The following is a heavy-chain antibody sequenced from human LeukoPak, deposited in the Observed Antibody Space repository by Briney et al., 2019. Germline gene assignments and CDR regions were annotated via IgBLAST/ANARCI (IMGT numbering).Heavy chain of an antibody. CDR2: IYHSGST. J-gene: IGHJ4*02. CDR3: ASGSGSYYLFDY. CDR1: GGSISSGGYS. V-gene: IGHV4-30-2*01. Sequence: SETLSLTCAVSGGSISSGGYSWSWIRQPPGKGLEWIGYIYHSGSTYYNPSLKSRVTISVDRSKNQFSLKLSSVTAADTAVYYCASGSGSYYLFDYWGQGTLVTVSS. D-gene: IGHD3-10*01.